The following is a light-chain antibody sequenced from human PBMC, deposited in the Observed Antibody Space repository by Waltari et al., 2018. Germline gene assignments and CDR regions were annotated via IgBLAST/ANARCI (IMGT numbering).Light chain of an antibody. CDR3: QSYDTSLSVV. J-gene: IGLJ3*02. CDR1: GSHIEAGHD. Sequence: QSVLTQPPSVSGAPGQRVTISCTGSGSHIEAGHDVHWYQQLPRAAPNLLIYGTSTRPLGVPDRFFGSKSGTSASLAITGLQAEDEADYYCQSYDTSLSVVFGGGTKLTVL. V-gene: IGLV1-40*01. CDR2: GTS.